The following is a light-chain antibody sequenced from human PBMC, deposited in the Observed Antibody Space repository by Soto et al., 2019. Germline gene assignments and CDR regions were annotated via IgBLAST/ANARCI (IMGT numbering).Light chain of an antibody. CDR1: QPIRDW. CDR3: QRYGSYSNT. CDR2: DAT. Sequence: DVQLIQSPSTLSASIGDRVTITCRVSQPIRDWLAWYQQKPGKAPKLLIYDATSSGRGVPSRFSGSGSETEFTLTISGLQPGDFATYYCQRYGSYSNTFGQGTRVEL. J-gene: IGKJ1*01. V-gene: IGKV1-5*01.